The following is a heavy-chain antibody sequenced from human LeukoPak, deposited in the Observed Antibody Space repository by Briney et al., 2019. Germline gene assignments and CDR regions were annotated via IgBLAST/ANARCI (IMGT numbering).Heavy chain of an antibody. CDR3: AKDLGDSSGYYYETDNFDY. Sequence: PGGSLRLSCAASGFTFSSYGMSWVRQAPGKGLEWVSAISGSGGSTYYADSVKGRFTISRDNSKNTLYLHMNSLRAEDTAVYYCAKDLGDSSGYYYETDNFDYWGQGTLVTVSS. J-gene: IGHJ4*02. D-gene: IGHD3-22*01. CDR2: ISGSGGST. V-gene: IGHV3-23*01. CDR1: GFTFSSYG.